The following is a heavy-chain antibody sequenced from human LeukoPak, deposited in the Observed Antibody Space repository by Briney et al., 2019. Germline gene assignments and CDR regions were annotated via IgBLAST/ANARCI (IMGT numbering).Heavy chain of an antibody. CDR1: GFTFSSYA. J-gene: IGHJ4*02. CDR2: ISGSGGST. Sequence: PGGSLRLSCAASGFTFSSYAMSWVRQAPGKGLEWVSAISGSGGSTYYADSAKGRFTISRDNSKNTLYLQMNSLRAEDTAFYYCAKITDDYGDYADYWGQGTLVTVSS. D-gene: IGHD4-17*01. V-gene: IGHV3-23*01. CDR3: AKITDDYGDYADY.